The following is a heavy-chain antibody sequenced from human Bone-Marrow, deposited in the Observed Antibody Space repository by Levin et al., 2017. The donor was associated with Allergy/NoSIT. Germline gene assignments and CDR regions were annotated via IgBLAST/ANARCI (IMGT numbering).Heavy chain of an antibody. V-gene: IGHV3-74*01. J-gene: IGHJ4*02. CDR2: ITIAGSST. Sequence: LGESLKISCAAAGFTFTSSWIHWVRQPPGKGLEWVSRITIAGSSTVYADSVKGRFTLSRDNAGNTVYLQMDSLRAEDTAVYYCTRGSYDWKGIDYWGQGTLVTVSS. D-gene: IGHD1-20*01. CDR3: TRGSYDWKGIDY. CDR1: GFTFTSSW.